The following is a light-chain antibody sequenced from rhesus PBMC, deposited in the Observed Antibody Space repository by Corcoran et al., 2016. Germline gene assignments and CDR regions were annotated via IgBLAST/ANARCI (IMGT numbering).Light chain of an antibody. Sequence: DIQMTQSPSSLSASVGDRVTITCRASQGISNWLAWYQPKPGKAPKLLIYRASNLETGVPSRFSGSGAGKDFTLTISSLQPEDIGTYYCQQHDNSPYSFGQGTKVEIK. J-gene: IGKJ2*01. CDR3: QQHDNSPYS. CDR1: QGISNW. V-gene: IGKV1-69*01. CDR2: RAS.